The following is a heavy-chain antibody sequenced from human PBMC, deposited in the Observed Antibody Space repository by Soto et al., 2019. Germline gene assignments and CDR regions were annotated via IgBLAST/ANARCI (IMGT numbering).Heavy chain of an antibody. CDR3: AKSLSASPNYFFDS. J-gene: IGHJ4*02. D-gene: IGHD1-1*01. V-gene: IGHV3-23*01. CDR1: GFPFSSYA. Sequence: LRLSCAASGFPFSSYAMSWVRQAPGKGLEWVSGISGSGGITYYADSVKGRFTISRDNSKNTLYLQMNSLRADDTAVYFCAKSLSASPNYFFDSWGQGTLVTVSS. CDR2: ISGSGGIT.